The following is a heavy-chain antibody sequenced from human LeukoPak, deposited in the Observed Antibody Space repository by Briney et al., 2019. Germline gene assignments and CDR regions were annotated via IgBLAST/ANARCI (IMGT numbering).Heavy chain of an antibody. V-gene: IGHV3-11*04. Sequence: PGGSLRLSCAASGFTFSDYYMSWIRQAPGKGLEWVSYISSSGSTIYYADSVKGRFTISRDNAKNSLYLQMNSLRAEDTAVYYCARRIAVAPKMYYYYYMDVWGKGTTVTVSS. J-gene: IGHJ6*03. CDR2: ISSSGSTI. D-gene: IGHD6-19*01. CDR1: GFTFSDYY. CDR3: ARRIAVAPKMYYYYYMDV.